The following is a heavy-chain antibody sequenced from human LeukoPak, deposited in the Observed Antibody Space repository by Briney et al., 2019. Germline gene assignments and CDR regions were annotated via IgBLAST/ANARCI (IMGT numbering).Heavy chain of an antibody. V-gene: IGHV4-39*01. Sequence: SETLSLTCTVSGGSISSSSYYWGWIRQPPGKGLEWIGSIHYSGSTYYNPSLKSRVTISVDTSKNQFSLKLSSVTAADTAVYYCASKAVAGTFSRFDPWGQGTLVTVSS. J-gene: IGHJ5*02. D-gene: IGHD6-19*01. CDR3: ASKAVAGTFSRFDP. CDR1: GGSISSSSYY. CDR2: IHYSGST.